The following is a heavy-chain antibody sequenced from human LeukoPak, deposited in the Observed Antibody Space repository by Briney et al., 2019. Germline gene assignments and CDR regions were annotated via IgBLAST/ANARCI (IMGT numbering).Heavy chain of an antibody. Sequence: SETLSLTCAVSGGSISSSNWWSWVRPPPGKGLEWIGEIYHSGSTNYNPSLKSRVTISVDTSKNQFSLKLSSVTAADTAVYYCARRVNIAAAGTRVQRKTYYFDYWGQGTLVTVSS. CDR1: GGSISSSNW. CDR3: ARRVNIAAAGTRVQRKTYYFDY. CDR2: IYHSGST. J-gene: IGHJ4*02. V-gene: IGHV4-4*02. D-gene: IGHD6-13*01.